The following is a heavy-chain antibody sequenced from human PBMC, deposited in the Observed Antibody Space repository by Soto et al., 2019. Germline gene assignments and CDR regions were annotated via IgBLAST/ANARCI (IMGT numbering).Heavy chain of an antibody. Sequence: SETLSLTCAVSGGSISSGGSSWSWIRQPPGKGLEWIGYIYHSGSTYYNPSLKSRVTISVDTSKNQFSLKLSSVTAADTAVYYCARVEIVVVNKRGDAFDIWGQGTMVTVSS. CDR1: GGSISSGGSS. D-gene: IGHD3-22*01. CDR3: ARVEIVVVNKRGDAFDI. V-gene: IGHV4-30-2*05. CDR2: IYHSGST. J-gene: IGHJ3*02.